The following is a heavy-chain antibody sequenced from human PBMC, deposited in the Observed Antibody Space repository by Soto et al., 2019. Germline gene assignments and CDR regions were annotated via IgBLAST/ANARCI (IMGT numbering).Heavy chain of an antibody. J-gene: IGHJ3*02. Sequence: EVQLLESGGGLVQPGGSLRLSCAASGFTFSSYAMSWVRQAPGKGLEWVSAISGSGGSTYYADSVKGRFSISRDNSKNTLYLQMNSLRAEDTAVYYCAKGACSSTSCHIAFDIWGQGTMVTVSS. CDR2: ISGSGGST. V-gene: IGHV3-23*01. D-gene: IGHD2-2*02. CDR1: GFTFSSYA. CDR3: AKGACSSTSCHIAFDI.